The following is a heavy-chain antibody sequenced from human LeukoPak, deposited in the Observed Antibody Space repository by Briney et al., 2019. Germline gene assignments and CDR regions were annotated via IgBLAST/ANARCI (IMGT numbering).Heavy chain of an antibody. D-gene: IGHD2-2*01. Sequence: GESLKISCKGSGYSFTSYWIGLVRQMPVKCLEWMVIIYPVDSYTRYSPSFQGQVTISADKSISTAYLQWSSLKASDTAMYYCARTSVVPAAILDYWGQGTLVTVSS. V-gene: IGHV5-51*01. CDR3: ARTSVVPAAILDY. J-gene: IGHJ4*02. CDR2: IYPVDSYT. CDR1: GYSFTSYW.